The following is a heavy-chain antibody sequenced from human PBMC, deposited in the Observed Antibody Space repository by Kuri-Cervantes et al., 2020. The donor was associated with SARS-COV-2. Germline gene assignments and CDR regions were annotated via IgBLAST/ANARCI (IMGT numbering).Heavy chain of an antibody. Sequence: GESLKISCAASGFTFSSYAMHWVRQAPGKGLERVAVISYDGSNKYYADSVKGRFTISRDNSKNTLYLQMNSLRAEDTAVYYCAREWATIFGVVYDYWGQGTLVTVSS. V-gene: IGHV3-30-3*01. CDR2: ISYDGSNK. CDR1: GFTFSSYA. CDR3: AREWATIFGVVYDY. D-gene: IGHD3-3*01. J-gene: IGHJ4*02.